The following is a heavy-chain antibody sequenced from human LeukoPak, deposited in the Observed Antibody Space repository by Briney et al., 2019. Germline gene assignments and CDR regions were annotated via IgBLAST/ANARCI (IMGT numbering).Heavy chain of an antibody. D-gene: IGHD4-23*01. J-gene: IGHJ5*02. CDR2: IYTSGST. Sequence: PSETLSLTCTVSGGSISSGSYYWSWIRQPAGKGLEWIGRIYTSGSTNYNPSRNSRVTISVDTPKNQFSLKLSSVTAADTAVYYCARVKLGHYGGNFNWFDPWGQGTLVTVSS. CDR1: GGSISSGSYY. V-gene: IGHV4-61*02. CDR3: ARVKLGHYGGNFNWFDP.